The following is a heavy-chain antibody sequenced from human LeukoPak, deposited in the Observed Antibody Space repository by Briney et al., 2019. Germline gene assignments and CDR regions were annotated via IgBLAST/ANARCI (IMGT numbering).Heavy chain of an antibody. CDR3: ARDLGGYYFDY. CDR1: GFSFSDYY. D-gene: IGHD3-10*01. Sequence: GGSRTLAWPPSGFSFSDYYIRWIRQAPGKGLEWVSYISSSSSYTNYADSVKGRFTISRDNAKNSLYLQMNSLRAEDTAVYYCARDLGGYYFDYWGQGTLVTVSS. J-gene: IGHJ4*02. V-gene: IGHV3-11*05. CDR2: ISSSSSYT.